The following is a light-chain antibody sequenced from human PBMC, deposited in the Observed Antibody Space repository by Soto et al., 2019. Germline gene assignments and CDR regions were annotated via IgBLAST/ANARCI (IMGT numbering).Light chain of an antibody. J-gene: IGKJ1*01. Sequence: DLVMTQSPLSLPVTPGEPASISCRSSQSLLHSNGYNYLDWYLQKPGQSPQLLIYWGSNRASGVPDRFSGSGSGTDFTLKISRVEAEDVGVYYCMQALQPPWPVGQGTKVEIK. CDR1: QSLLHSNGYNY. CDR2: WGS. V-gene: IGKV2-28*01. CDR3: MQALQPPWP.